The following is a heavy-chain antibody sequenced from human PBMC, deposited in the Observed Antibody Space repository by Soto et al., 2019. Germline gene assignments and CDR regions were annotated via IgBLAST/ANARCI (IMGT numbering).Heavy chain of an antibody. J-gene: IGHJ4*02. V-gene: IGHV3-23*01. CDR3: AKDLAGYYDILTGPVGGVDY. CDR1: GFTFSSYA. Sequence: GGSLRLSCAASGFTFSSYAMSWVRQAPGKGLEWVSAISGSGGSTYYADSVKGRFTISRDNSKNTLYLQMNSLRAEDTAVYYCAKDLAGYYDILTGPVGGVDYWGQGTLVTVSS. D-gene: IGHD3-9*01. CDR2: ISGSGGST.